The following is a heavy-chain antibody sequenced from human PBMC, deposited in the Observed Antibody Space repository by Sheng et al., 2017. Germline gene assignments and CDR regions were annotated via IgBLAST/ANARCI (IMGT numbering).Heavy chain of an antibody. J-gene: IGHJ5*02. V-gene: IGHV4-39*01. D-gene: IGHD6-19*01. CDR1: GGSISSGYYY. CDR2: IFYSGTT. Sequence: QLQLQESGPGLVRPSETLSLTCTVSGGSISSGYYYWGWIRQPPGKGLECIGNIFYSGTTQLHPSLRVESPYPLTRPRNQVSLKLNSVTAADTAIYFCARLYGSAYNGGPKHWFDPWGQGTLVTVSS. CDR3: ARLYGSAYNGGPKHWFDP.